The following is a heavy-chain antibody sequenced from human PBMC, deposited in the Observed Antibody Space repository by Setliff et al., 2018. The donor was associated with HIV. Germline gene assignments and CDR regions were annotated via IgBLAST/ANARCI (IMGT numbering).Heavy chain of an antibody. Sequence: SETLSLTCSVSGFSIGRTSYYWGWIRQSPGKGLEWIGEINHSGSTNYNPSLKRRVTISVDTSKNQFSLKLNSVTAADTAVYYCARRLGATVFYYFDYWGQGTLVTVSS. CDR1: GFSIGRTSYY. CDR3: ARRLGATVFYYFDY. D-gene: IGHD3-16*01. V-gene: IGHV4-39*07. J-gene: IGHJ4*02. CDR2: INHSGST.